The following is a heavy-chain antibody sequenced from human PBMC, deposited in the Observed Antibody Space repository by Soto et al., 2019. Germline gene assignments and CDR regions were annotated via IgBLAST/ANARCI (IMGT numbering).Heavy chain of an antibody. CDR1: GLSFNDYA. V-gene: IGHV3-64D*06. Sequence: GGSVRLSCSASGLSFNDYAMHWVRQAAGKGLKYVSSISSNGVSTYYADSVKGRFTISRDNSKNTLYLQMNSLRVEDTAVYYCVKDRFVNYWGQGHLVPVSS. J-gene: IGHJ1*01. CDR2: ISSNGVST. CDR3: VKDRFVNY. D-gene: IGHD3-3*01.